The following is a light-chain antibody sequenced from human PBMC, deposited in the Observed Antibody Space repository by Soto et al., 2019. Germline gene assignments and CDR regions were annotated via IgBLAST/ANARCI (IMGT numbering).Light chain of an antibody. CDR1: QSISRW. V-gene: IGKV1-5*01. CDR2: DAS. Sequence: DIQMTQSPSTLSVSLGDRVTITWGASQSISRWLAWYQQKQGKAPKFLMYDASTLETGVPSRFSGSGYGTEFNLTISNLQPDDFATYYGQQYDSILGTFGPGTKVDIK. CDR3: QQYDSILGT. J-gene: IGKJ1*01.